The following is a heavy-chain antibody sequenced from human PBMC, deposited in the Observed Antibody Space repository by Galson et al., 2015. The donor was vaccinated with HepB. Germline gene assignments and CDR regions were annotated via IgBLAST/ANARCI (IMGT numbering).Heavy chain of an antibody. CDR2: IYTSGST. J-gene: IGHJ6*02. CDR1: GGSLSSYY. V-gene: IGHV4-4*07. CDR3: ARDSSGWGEDGMDV. D-gene: IGHD6-19*01. Sequence: ETLSLTCAVYGGSLSSYYWNWIRQTPGKGLEWIGRIYTSGSTNYNPSLKSRVTMSVDTSKNQFSLKLSSVTAADTAVYYCARDSSGWGEDGMDVWGQGTTVTVSS.